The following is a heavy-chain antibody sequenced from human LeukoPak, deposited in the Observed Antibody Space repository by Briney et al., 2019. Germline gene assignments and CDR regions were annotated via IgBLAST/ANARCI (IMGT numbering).Heavy chain of an antibody. Sequence: GGSLRLSCAASGFTFSSYSMNWVRQAPGKGLEWVSSISSSRSHIYYADSVKGRFTISRDNTKNSLYLQMNSLRAGDTAVYYCAREDSRDAFDVWGLGTIVTVSS. D-gene: IGHD3-22*01. V-gene: IGHV3-21*01. J-gene: IGHJ3*01. CDR2: ISSSRSHI. CDR3: AREDSRDAFDV. CDR1: GFTFSSYS.